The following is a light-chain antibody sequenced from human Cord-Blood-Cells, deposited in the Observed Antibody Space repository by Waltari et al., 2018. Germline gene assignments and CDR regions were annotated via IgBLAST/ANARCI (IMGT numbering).Light chain of an antibody. Sequence: SYVLTQPPSVSVAPGQTARITCGGNNIGSKSVHWYQQKPGQAPVLVVYDDSDRPSGIPGRFSGSNAGNTATLTSSRVEAGDEADYYCQVWDSSSDHWVFGGGTKLTVL. CDR1: NIGSKS. CDR2: DDS. CDR3: QVWDSSSDHWV. J-gene: IGLJ3*02. V-gene: IGLV3-21*02.